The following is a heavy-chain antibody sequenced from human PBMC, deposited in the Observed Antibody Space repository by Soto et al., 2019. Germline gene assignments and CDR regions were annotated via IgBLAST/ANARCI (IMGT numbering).Heavy chain of an antibody. Sequence: ASVKVSCKTSGYTFTTYDIHWVRQASGQGLEWMGSMNRNSGDTAYAQKLQDRVTMTRDTSISTAHMELSSLRSEDTATYYCAVTYFDYTWGHYRYSWGQGTPVTVSS. J-gene: IGHJ5*02. D-gene: IGHD3-16*02. CDR1: GYTFTTYD. V-gene: IGHV1-8*02. CDR3: AVTYFDYTWGHYRYS. CDR2: MNRNSGDT.